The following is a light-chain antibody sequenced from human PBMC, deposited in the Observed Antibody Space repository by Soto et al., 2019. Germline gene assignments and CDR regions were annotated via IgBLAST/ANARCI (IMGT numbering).Light chain of an antibody. CDR1: QSISSW. J-gene: IGKJ1*01. V-gene: IGKV1-5*03. CDR3: QHYNSYSPT. CDR2: KAS. Sequence: DIQMTQSPSTLSASVGDRVTITCRASQSISSWLAWYQQKPGKASKVLIYKASSLESGVPSRFSGSGSGTEFTLTISSLQPDDFATYYCQHYNSYSPTFGQGTKVDIK.